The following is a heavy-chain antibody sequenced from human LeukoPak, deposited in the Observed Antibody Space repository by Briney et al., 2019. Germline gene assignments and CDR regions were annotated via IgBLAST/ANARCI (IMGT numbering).Heavy chain of an antibody. Sequence: PGGSLRLSCAASGFTFSSCSMNWVRQAPGKGLEWVSSISSSSYIYYADSVKGRFTISRDNAKNSLYLQMNSLRAEDTAVYYCARDSSYSSGGGYWGQGTLVTVSS. CDR2: ISSSSYI. V-gene: IGHV3-21*01. CDR3: ARDSSYSSGGGY. D-gene: IGHD6-19*01. J-gene: IGHJ4*02. CDR1: GFTFSSCS.